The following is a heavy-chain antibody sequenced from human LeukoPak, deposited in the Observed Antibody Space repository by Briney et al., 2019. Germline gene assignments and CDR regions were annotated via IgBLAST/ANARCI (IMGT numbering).Heavy chain of an antibody. J-gene: IGHJ4*02. CDR2: IYYSGST. CDR3: ARDSHGYSSSSHLGY. V-gene: IGHV4-31*03. D-gene: IGHD6-6*01. CDR1: GGSISSGGYY. Sequence: SQTLSLTCTVSGGSISSGGYYWSWIRQHPGKGLEWIGYIYYSGSTYCNPSLKSRVTISVDTSKNQFSLKLSSVTAADTAVYYCARDSHGYSSSSHLGYWGRGTLVTVSS.